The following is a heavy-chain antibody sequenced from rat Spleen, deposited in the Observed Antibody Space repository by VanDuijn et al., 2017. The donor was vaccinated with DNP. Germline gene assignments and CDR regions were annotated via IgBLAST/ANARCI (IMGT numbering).Heavy chain of an antibody. Sequence: QVQLKESGPGLVQPPQTLSLACTVSGFSLTNFPVHWVRQPSGKGLEWMGIIWTGGSVDYSSVLKSRLSISRDTSKSQVNLKMDSVQTEDTAMYFCARSQGYYYDGSYYPFAYWGQGVMVTVSS. CDR3: ARSQGYYYDGSYYPFAY. CDR2: IWTGGSV. D-gene: IGHD1-12*02. V-gene: IGHV2-30*01. J-gene: IGHJ2*01. CDR1: GFSLTNFP.